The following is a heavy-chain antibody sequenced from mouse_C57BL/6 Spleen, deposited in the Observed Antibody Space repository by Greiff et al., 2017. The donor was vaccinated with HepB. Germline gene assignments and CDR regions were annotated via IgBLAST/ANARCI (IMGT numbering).Heavy chain of an antibody. Sequence: EVQLVESGGGLVKPGGSLKLSCAASGFTFSDYGMHWVRQAPEKGLEWVAYISSGSSTIYYADTVKGRFTISRDNAKNTLFMQMTSLRSEDTAMYYCARQGVVATDYAMDYWGQGTSVTVSS. CDR3: ARQGVVATDYAMDY. CDR1: GFTFSDYG. D-gene: IGHD1-1*01. V-gene: IGHV5-17*01. CDR2: ISSGSSTI. J-gene: IGHJ4*01.